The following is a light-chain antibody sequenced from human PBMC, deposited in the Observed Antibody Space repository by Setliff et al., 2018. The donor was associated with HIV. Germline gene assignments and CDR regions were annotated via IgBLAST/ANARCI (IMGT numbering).Light chain of an antibody. CDR2: DVT. Sequence: QSVLTQPRSVSGSPGQSVTISCTGTSSDVGGYNYVSWYQQYSGKAPKLMIYDVTKRPSGVPDRFSGSKSGNTASLTISGLQAEDEAEYYCCSYAGSYTHVFGTGTKGTVL. CDR3: CSYAGSYTHV. V-gene: IGLV2-11*01. J-gene: IGLJ1*01. CDR1: SSDVGGYNY.